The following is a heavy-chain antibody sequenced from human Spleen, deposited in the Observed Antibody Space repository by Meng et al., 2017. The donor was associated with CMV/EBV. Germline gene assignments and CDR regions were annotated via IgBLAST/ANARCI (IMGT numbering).Heavy chain of an antibody. D-gene: IGHD3-22*01. J-gene: IGHJ4*02. V-gene: IGHV6-1*01. CDR3: ARVDSSDYFYFDY. Sequence: SCAISGDSVSSSSATWNWIRQSPSRGLEWLGRTYYRSKWYNDYAVSVKSRITFNSDTSKNQFSLHLNSVTPEDTAVYYCARVDSSDYFYFDYWGQGTLVTVSS. CDR2: TYYRSKWYN. CDR1: GDSVSSSSAT.